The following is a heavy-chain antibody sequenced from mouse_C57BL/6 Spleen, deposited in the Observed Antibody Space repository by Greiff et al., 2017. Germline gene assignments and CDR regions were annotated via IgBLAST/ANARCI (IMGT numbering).Heavy chain of an antibody. CDR2: INPSSGYT. Sequence: QVQLKESGAELARPGASVKMSCKASGYTFTSYTMHWVKQRPGQGLEWIGYINPSSGYTKYNQKFKDKATLTADKSSSTAYMQLSSLTSEDSAVYYCARGRLVNWENYFDYWGQGTTLTVSS. D-gene: IGHD4-1*01. CDR3: ARGRLVNWENYFDY. V-gene: IGHV1-4*01. J-gene: IGHJ2*01. CDR1: GYTFTSYT.